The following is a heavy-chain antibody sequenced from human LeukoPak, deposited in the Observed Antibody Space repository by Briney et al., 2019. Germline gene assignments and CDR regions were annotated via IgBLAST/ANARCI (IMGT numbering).Heavy chain of an antibody. V-gene: IGHV3-48*02. CDR3: ATHYDSSGYYLGVPDY. J-gene: IGHJ4*02. Sequence: PGGSLRLSCAASGCTFSSYSMNWVRQAPGKGLEWVSYISSSSSTIYYADSVKGRFTISRDNAKNSLYLQMNSLRDEDTAVYYCATHYDSSGYYLGVPDYWGQGTLVTVSS. D-gene: IGHD3-22*01. CDR2: ISSSSSTI. CDR1: GCTFSSYS.